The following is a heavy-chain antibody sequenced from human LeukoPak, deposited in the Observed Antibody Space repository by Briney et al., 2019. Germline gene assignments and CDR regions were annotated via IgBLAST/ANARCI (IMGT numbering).Heavy chain of an antibody. CDR3: AGYDILTGYYTDY. V-gene: IGHV4-30-2*01. Sequence: SETLSLTCAVSGGFISSGGYSWSWIRQPPGKGLEWIGYIYHSGSTYYNPSLKSRVTISVDRSKNQFSLKLSSVTAADTAVYYCAGYDILTGYYTDYWGQGTLVTVSS. CDR1: GGFISSGGYS. J-gene: IGHJ4*02. D-gene: IGHD3-9*01. CDR2: IYHSGST.